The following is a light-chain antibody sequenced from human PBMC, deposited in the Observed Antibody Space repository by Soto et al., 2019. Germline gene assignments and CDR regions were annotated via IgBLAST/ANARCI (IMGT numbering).Light chain of an antibody. V-gene: IGKV3-20*01. Sequence: EIVLTQSPGTLSLSPGERATLSCRASQSVSSSYLAWYQQKPGQAPRLLIYRASSRATGIPDRFSGSGSGKDFTLTISRLEPEDFAVYYCQQYGSSRAFGQGTKVEIK. J-gene: IGKJ1*01. CDR1: QSVSSSY. CDR3: QQYGSSRA. CDR2: RAS.